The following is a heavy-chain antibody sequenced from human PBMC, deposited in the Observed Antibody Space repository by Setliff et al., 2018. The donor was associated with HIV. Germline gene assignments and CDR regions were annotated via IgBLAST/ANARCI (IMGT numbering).Heavy chain of an antibody. J-gene: IGHJ6*03. V-gene: IGHV5-51*01. CDR1: GYSFTSFW. D-gene: IGHD2-2*01. Sequence: GESLKISCKGSGYSFTSFWIGWVRQMPRKGLEWMGIIYPGDSDTRYSPSFQGQVTISADKSISTAYLQWSSLKASDNAMYYCARHLGLPDATDYMDVWGKGTTVTVSS. CDR2: IYPGDSDT. CDR3: ARHLGLPDATDYMDV.